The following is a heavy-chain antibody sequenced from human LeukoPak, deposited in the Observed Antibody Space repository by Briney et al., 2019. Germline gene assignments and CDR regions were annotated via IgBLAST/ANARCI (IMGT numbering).Heavy chain of an antibody. CDR3: AREVRVGSYYFDY. J-gene: IGHJ4*02. Sequence: SETLSLTCTVSGGSISSYYWSWIRQPPGKGLEWIGYIYYSGSTNYNPSLKSRVTISVDTSKNQFSLKLSSVTAADTAVYYCAREVRVGSYYFDYWGQGTLVTVSS. CDR1: GGSISSYY. D-gene: IGHD3-10*01. CDR2: IYYSGST. V-gene: IGHV4-59*01.